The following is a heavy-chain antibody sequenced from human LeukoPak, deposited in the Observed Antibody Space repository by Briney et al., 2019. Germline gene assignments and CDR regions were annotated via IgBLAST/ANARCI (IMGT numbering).Heavy chain of an antibody. D-gene: IGHD6-13*01. V-gene: IGHV1-2*02. Sequence: GASVKVSCKASGYTFTGYYMHWVRQAPGQGLEWMGWINPNSGGTNYAQKFQGRVTITADKSTSTAYMELSSLRSEDTAVYYCAREGPDSSSWYPSRLNWFDPWGQGTLVTVSS. J-gene: IGHJ5*02. CDR2: INPNSGGT. CDR3: AREGPDSSSWYPSRLNWFDP. CDR1: GYTFTGYY.